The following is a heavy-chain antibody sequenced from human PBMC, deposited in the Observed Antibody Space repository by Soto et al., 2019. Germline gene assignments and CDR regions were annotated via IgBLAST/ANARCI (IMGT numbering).Heavy chain of an antibody. CDR3: ANPQVAAAGS. V-gene: IGHV3-23*01. CDR2: ISNSGDTT. CDR1: GFIFSSYA. D-gene: IGHD6-13*01. Sequence: EVKLLESGGALVQPGGSLRLSCVASGFIFSSYAMTWVRQTPGKGLEWVSSISNSGDTTYYADSVKGRFTISRDNSKNTLFLHMENLRLHDTAVYACANPQVAAAGSWGQGTPVTVSS. J-gene: IGHJ5*02.